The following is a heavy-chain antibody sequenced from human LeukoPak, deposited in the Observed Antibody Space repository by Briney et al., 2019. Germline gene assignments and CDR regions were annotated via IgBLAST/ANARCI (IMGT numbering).Heavy chain of an antibody. J-gene: IGHJ4*02. CDR2: ISNGGSTI. CDR3: AKVVYSSGWYFDY. V-gene: IGHV3-11*01. Sequence: GGSLRLSCAASGFTFSDYYMSWIRQAPGKGLEWVSYISNGGSTIYSADSVKGRFTISRDNSKNTLYLQMNSLRAEDTAVYYCAKVVYSSGWYFDYWGQGALVTVSS. D-gene: IGHD6-19*01. CDR1: GFTFSDYY.